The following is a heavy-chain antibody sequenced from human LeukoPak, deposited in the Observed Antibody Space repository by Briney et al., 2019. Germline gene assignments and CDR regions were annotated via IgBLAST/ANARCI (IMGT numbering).Heavy chain of an antibody. CDR3: TRHLRSSWCGFDY. CDR1: GFSFSDEY. J-gene: IGHJ4*02. D-gene: IGHD6-13*01. CDR2: ISNSGTYT. V-gene: IGHV3-11*03. Sequence: GGALRLSCAASGFSFSDEYRSWIRQAPGKGLEWVSYISNSGTYTYYADSVKGRFTISRDNSKNTLYLQMNSLRAEDTAVYYCTRHLRSSWCGFDYWGQGTLVTVSS.